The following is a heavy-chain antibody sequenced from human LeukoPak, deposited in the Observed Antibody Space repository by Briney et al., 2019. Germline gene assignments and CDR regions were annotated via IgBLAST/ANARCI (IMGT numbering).Heavy chain of an antibody. CDR3: AKVRWGSDNALDS. J-gene: IGHJ4*02. D-gene: IGHD3-16*01. V-gene: IGHV3-30*18. CDR2: ISYDGSNK. CDR1: GFTFSSYG. Sequence: GRSLRLSCAASGFTFSSYGMHWVRQAPGKGLEWVAVISYDGSNKYYADSVKGRFTISRDNSKNTLYLQMNSLRAEDTAVYYCAKVRWGSDNALDSWGQGTLVTASS.